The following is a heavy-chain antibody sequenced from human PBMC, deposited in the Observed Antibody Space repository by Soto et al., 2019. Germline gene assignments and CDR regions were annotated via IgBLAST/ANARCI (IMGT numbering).Heavy chain of an antibody. J-gene: IGHJ6*02. CDR3: AVEARPYGMDV. CDR1: GGSISSGGYS. Sequence: SETLSLTCAVSGGSISSGGYSWSWIRQPPGKGLEWIGYIYHSGSTYYNPSLKSRVTISVGRSKNQFSLKLSSVTAADTAVYYCAVEARPYGMDVWGQGTTVTVSS. CDR2: IYHSGST. V-gene: IGHV4-30-2*01. D-gene: IGHD6-6*01.